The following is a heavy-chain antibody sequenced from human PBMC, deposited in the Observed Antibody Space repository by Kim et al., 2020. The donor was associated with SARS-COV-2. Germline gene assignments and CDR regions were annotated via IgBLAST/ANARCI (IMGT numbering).Heavy chain of an antibody. D-gene: IGHD3-3*02. CDR3: ARGLARFDY. CDR1: GDSVSTNSDA. Sequence: SQTLSLTCAISGDSVSTNSDAWNWIRQSPSRGLEWLGRTYYRSKWYNDYAVSVKSRITINADTSKNQFSLQLNSVTPEDTAVYYCARGLARFDYWGPGTLVTVSS. V-gene: IGHV6-1*01. J-gene: IGHJ4*02. CDR2: TYYRSKWYN.